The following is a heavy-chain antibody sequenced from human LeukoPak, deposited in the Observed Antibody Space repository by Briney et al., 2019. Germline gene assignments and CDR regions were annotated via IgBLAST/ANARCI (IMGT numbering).Heavy chain of an antibody. D-gene: IGHD3-10*01. CDR2: IYSGGST. J-gene: IGHJ4*02. CDR1: GFTVSSNY. V-gene: IGHV3-53*01. CDR3: AGDYYGRGFDY. Sequence: GGSLRLSCAASGFTVSSNYMSWVRQAPGKGLEWASVIYSGGSTYYADSVKGRFTISRDNSKNTLYLQMNSLRAEDTAVYYCAGDYYGRGFDYWGQGTLVTVSS.